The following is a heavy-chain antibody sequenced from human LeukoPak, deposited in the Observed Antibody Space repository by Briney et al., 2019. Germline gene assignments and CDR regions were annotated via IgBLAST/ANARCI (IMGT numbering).Heavy chain of an antibody. Sequence: GGSLRLSCVASGFNFRNFWLSWVRQAPGKGLEWVSVISGSGGTTYYADSVKGRFTISRDSSKNTLYLQMNSLRAEDTAVYYCAKVSGGGLYYDGMDVWGQGTTVTVSS. CDR2: ISGSGGTT. CDR3: AKVSGGGLYYDGMDV. J-gene: IGHJ6*02. D-gene: IGHD1-14*01. CDR1: GFNFRNFW. V-gene: IGHV3-23*01.